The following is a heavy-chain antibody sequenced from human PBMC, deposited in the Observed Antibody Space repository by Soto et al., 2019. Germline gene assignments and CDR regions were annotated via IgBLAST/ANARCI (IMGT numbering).Heavy chain of an antibody. CDR3: ARGMDV. CDR2: ISSTSTHI. V-gene: IGHV3-21*01. Sequence: EVQLVDSGGGLVKPGGSLRLSWAASGFTFSLYAMNWVRQAPGKGLEWVSSISSTSTHIYYPDSLKGRFTISRDNAKNSLYLQMNSRRAEDTAVYYCARGMDVWGQGTTVTVSS. CDR1: GFTFSLYA. J-gene: IGHJ6*02.